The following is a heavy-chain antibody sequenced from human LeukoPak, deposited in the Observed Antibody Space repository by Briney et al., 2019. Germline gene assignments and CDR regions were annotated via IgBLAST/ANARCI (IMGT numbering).Heavy chain of an antibody. D-gene: IGHD1-26*01. V-gene: IGHV2-70*11. Sequence: VSGPALVKPTQTLTLTCTFSGFSLSTSGMCVSWIRQPPGKALEWLARIDWDDDKYYSTSLRTRLTISKDTSKNQVVLTMTNMDPVDTATYYCARNRGSYYESAFWGQGTLVTVSS. J-gene: IGHJ4*02. CDR3: ARNRGSYYESAF. CDR1: GFSLSTSGMC. CDR2: IDWDDDK.